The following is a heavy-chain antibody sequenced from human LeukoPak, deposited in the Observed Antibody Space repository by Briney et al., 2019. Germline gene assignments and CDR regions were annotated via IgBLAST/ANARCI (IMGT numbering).Heavy chain of an antibody. J-gene: IGHJ6*03. D-gene: IGHD2-2*01. CDR2: IWYHGSET. Sequence: GGSLRLSCAASGFAFSTYGMHWVRQAPGKGLEWVAVIWYHGSETSYADSVKGRFTISRDNSKYTLYLQMNGLRAEDTAVYYCARISCTSCSAMYYMDVWGKGTTVTVSS. V-gene: IGHV3-33*01. CDR1: GFAFSTYG. CDR3: ARISCTSCSAMYYMDV.